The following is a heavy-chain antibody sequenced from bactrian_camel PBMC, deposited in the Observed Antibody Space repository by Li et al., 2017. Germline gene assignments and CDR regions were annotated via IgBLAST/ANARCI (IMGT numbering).Heavy chain of an antibody. J-gene: IGHJ4*01. V-gene: IGHV3S53*01. CDR1: GYTSSSAC. CDR2: IDSVGRT. D-gene: IGHD6*01. CDR3: AASSRVIGGSILVPDVYNY. Sequence: HVQLVESGGGLVQPGGSLRLSCAVSGYTSSSACMGWFRQAPGKEREGVAAIDSVGRTFYADSVKGRFTISQDNAKNTVVLQMNSLKVEDAATYYCAASSRVIGGSILVPDVYNYWGQGTQVTVS.